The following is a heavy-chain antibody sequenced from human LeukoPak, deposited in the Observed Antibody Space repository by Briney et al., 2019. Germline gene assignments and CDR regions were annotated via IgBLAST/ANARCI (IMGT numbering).Heavy chain of an antibody. CDR3: ASSWLFAFDI. V-gene: IGHV4-38-2*02. CDR1: GYSICSGYY. Sequence: SETLSLTCTVSGYSICSGYYWGWIWQPPGKGLEWIGSIYHSGSTYYIPSLKSRVTISVHTAKNQFPLKLSSVTAADTSVYYCASSWLFAFDIWGQGTMVTVSS. CDR2: IYHSGST. D-gene: IGHD3-22*01. J-gene: IGHJ3*02.